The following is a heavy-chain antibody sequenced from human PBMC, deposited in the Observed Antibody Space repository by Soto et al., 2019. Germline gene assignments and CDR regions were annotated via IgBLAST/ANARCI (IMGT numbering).Heavy chain of an antibody. Sequence: PSETLSLTCAVYGGSFSGYYWSWIRQPPGKGLEWIGEINHSGSTNYNPSLKSRVTISVDTSKNQFSLKLSSVTAADTAVYYCARGQGVVVPAAIDYNWFDPWGQGTLVTVSS. J-gene: IGHJ5*02. D-gene: IGHD2-2*02. CDR3: ARGQGVVVPAAIDYNWFDP. CDR1: GGSFSGYY. CDR2: INHSGST. V-gene: IGHV4-34*01.